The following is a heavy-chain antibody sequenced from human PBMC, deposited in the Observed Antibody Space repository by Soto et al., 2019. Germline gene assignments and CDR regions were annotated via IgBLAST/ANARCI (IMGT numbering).Heavy chain of an antibody. D-gene: IGHD5-18*01. V-gene: IGHV4-39*01. CDR1: GGSISSSSYY. J-gene: IGHJ3*02. CDR3: AGPATSGYSYSYAFDI. Sequence: QLQLQESGPGLVKPSETLSLTCTVSGGSISSSSYYWGWIRQPPGKGLEWIGSIYYSGSTYYNPSLKSRVTISVDTSKNQFSLKLSSVTAADTAVYYCAGPATSGYSYSYAFDIWGQGTMVTVSS. CDR2: IYYSGST.